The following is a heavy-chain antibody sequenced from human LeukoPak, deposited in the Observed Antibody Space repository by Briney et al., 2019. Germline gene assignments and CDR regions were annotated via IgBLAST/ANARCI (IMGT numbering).Heavy chain of an antibody. D-gene: IGHD1-26*01. V-gene: IGHV1-24*01. CDR1: GYTLTELS. Sequence: ASVKASCKVSGYTLTELSMHWVRQAPGKGLEWMGGFDPEDGETIYAQKFQGRVTMTEDTSTDTAYMELSSLRSEDTAVYYCATDLVGATQDDYWGQGTLVTVSS. J-gene: IGHJ4*02. CDR2: FDPEDGET. CDR3: ATDLVGATQDDY.